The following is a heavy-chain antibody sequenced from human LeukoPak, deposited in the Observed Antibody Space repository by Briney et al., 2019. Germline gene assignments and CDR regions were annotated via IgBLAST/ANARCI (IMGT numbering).Heavy chain of an antibody. CDR2: IYYSGST. CDR1: GGSISSYY. Sequence: SETLSLTCTVSGGSISSYYWSWLRHPPGKGLEWIGYIYYSGSTKYNPSLKSRVTISVDTSNNQFSLKLSSVTAADTAVYYCARSEDYYDSSGYVFDYWGQGTLVTVSS. V-gene: IGHV4-59*13. CDR3: ARSEDYYDSSGYVFDY. J-gene: IGHJ4*02. D-gene: IGHD3-22*01.